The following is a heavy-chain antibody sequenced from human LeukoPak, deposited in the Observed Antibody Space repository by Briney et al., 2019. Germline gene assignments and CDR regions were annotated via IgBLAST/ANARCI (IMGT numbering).Heavy chain of an antibody. D-gene: IGHD2-21*02. Sequence: PGGSLRLSCAASGFXFSSYTINWVRQAPGKGLEWVSSIAGSSGYISYADSVKGRFTISRDNAKKSLYLQMTSLTAEDTAVYYCARDRGAYCGGDCYLGFDYWGRGTLVTVSS. CDR3: ARDRGAYCGGDCYLGFDY. V-gene: IGHV3-21*01. J-gene: IGHJ4*01. CDR1: GFXFSSYT. CDR2: IAGSSGYI.